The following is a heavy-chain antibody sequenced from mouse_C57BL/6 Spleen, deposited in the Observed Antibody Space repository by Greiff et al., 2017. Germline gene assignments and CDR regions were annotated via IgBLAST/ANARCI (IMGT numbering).Heavy chain of an antibody. J-gene: IGHJ3*01. CDR2: IHPSDSGT. CDR1: GYTFTSYC. V-gene: IGHV1-74*01. D-gene: IGHD3-1*01. Sequence: VQLQQPGAELVKPGASVKVSCKASGYTFTSYCMHWVKQRPGQGLEWIGRIHPSDSGTNYNQKFKGKATLTVAKSSSTAYMKLSSLTSEDSAVXYCAIWGGYWFAYWGQGTLVTVSA. CDR3: AIWGGYWFAY.